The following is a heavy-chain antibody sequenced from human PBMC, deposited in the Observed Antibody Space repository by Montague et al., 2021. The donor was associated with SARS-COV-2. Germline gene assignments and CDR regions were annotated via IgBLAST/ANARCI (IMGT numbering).Heavy chain of an antibody. Sequence: SETLSLTCTVSGDSLSFYFRTWIRQPPGRGLEWIGYIEYSGSTNYNPSLKSRLTMSLDMSSNQFSLELRSVTAADTAVYYCGRLGCSTGTVDSWGHGTLVTVSS. CDR2: IEYSGST. CDR1: GDSLSFYF. J-gene: IGHJ5*01. CDR3: GRLGCSTGTVDS. V-gene: IGHV4-59*08. D-gene: IGHD1-14*01.